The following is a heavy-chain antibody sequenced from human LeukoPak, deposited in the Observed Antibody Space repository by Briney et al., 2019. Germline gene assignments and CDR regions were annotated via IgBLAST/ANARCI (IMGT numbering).Heavy chain of an antibody. Sequence: GGSLRLSCAASGFTFSSYAMSWVRQAPGKGLEWVSAISGSGGSTYYADSVKGRFTISRDNSKNTLYLQMHSLRAEDTAVYYCAKVSSYYDFWSGYYPYYFDYWGQGTLVTVSS. CDR3: AKVSSYYDFWSGYYPYYFDY. V-gene: IGHV3-23*01. D-gene: IGHD3-3*01. CDR2: ISGSGGST. J-gene: IGHJ4*02. CDR1: GFTFSSYA.